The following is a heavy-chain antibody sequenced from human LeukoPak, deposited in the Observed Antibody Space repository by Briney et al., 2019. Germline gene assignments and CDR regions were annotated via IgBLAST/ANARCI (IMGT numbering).Heavy chain of an antibody. CDR3: ANKYGSGSYYIG. CDR2: IYSGGST. CDR1: GFTVSSNY. J-gene: IGHJ4*02. D-gene: IGHD3-10*01. V-gene: IGHV3-53*01. Sequence: GGSLRLSCAASGFTVSSNYMSWVRQAPGKGLEWASIIYSGGSTYYADSVKGRFTISRDNSKNTLYLQMNSLRAEDTAIYYCANKYGSGSYYIGWGQGTLVTVSS.